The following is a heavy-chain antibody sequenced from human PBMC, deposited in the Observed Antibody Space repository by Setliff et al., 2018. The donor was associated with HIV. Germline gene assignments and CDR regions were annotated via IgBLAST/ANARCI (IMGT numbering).Heavy chain of an antibody. Sequence: PSETLSLTCTVSGGSISSGSYYWGWIRQPPGKGLEWIGSIYYSGSTYYNPSLQSRVTISVDTSKNLFSLRLGSVTASDTAVYYCARQAIFGYYDSSGYLDYWGQGTLVTVSS. CDR1: GGSISSGSYY. CDR3: ARQAIFGYYDSSGYLDY. D-gene: IGHD3-22*01. CDR2: IYYSGST. J-gene: IGHJ4*02. V-gene: IGHV4-39*01.